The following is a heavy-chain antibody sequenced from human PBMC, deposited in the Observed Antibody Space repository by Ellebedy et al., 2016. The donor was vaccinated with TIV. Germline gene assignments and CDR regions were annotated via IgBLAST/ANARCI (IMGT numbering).Heavy chain of an antibody. Sequence: ASVKVSCKASGYTFTANYMHWVRQVPGQGLEWMGWINPDSGGTNFAQKFQDRVSVTRDTSVSTVYMELSRLESDDTAVYYCARVSNWGLTARHYFDHWGQGTLVTVSS. D-gene: IGHD3-16*01. J-gene: IGHJ4*02. CDR3: ARVSNWGLTARHYFDH. CDR2: INPDSGGT. CDR1: GYTFTANY. V-gene: IGHV1-2*02.